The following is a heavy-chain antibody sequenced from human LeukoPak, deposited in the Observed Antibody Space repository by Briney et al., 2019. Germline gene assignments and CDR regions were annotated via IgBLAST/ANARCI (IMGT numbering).Heavy chain of an antibody. CDR1: GFTFSNYW. CDR3: ARGEALY. CDR2: INQHGSVK. V-gene: IGHV3-7*01. J-gene: IGHJ4*02. Sequence: PGGSLRLSCAASGFTFSNYWMSWVRQAPGMGLEGVANINQHGSVKYYVDSVKGRFTISRDNAKNSLYLQMNSLRDEDTALYFCARGEALYWGQGALVTVSS.